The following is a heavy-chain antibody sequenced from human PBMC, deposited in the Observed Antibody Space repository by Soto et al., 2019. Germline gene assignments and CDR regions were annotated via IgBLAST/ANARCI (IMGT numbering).Heavy chain of an antibody. CDR1: GFSVSSKY. J-gene: IGHJ6*02. V-gene: IGHV3-53*01. CDR3: SGDPSGYDEGDWYHGVDV. Sequence: GGSLRLSCAASGFSVSSKYMSWVRQAPGEGLEWVAIIYINGSTDYADSVQGRFSVSRDIYKNTLFPQVNNLRAEDTAVYFCSGDPSGYDEGDWYHGVDVWGQGTTVTVSS. D-gene: IGHD5-12*01. CDR2: IYINGST.